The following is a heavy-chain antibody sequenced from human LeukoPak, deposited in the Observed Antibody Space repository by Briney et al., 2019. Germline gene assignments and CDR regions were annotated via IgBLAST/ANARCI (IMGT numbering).Heavy chain of an antibody. Sequence: PSETLSLTCTVSGGSISSSSYYWGWIRQPPGKGLEWTGRIYYSGSTYYKPSLKSRATISVDTSKNQFSLKLSSVTAADTAVYYCASPWGSSQDYWGQGTLVTVSS. CDR2: IYYSGST. CDR3: ASPWGSSQDY. D-gene: IGHD3-16*01. V-gene: IGHV4-39*01. CDR1: GGSISSSSYY. J-gene: IGHJ4*02.